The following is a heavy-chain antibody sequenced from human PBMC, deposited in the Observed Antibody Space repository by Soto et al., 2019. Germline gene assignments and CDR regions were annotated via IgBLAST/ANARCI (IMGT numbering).Heavy chain of an antibody. CDR2: VYYSGTT. J-gene: IGHJ5*02. CDR3: ARVRDWFDP. V-gene: IGHV4-61*01. Sequence: SETLSLTCPVSGGSVNNKTYYWSWIRQPPGMRLEWIGYVYYSGTTNYNPSLKSRVTISVDTSKNQFSLRLTSVTAADTAVYYCARVRDWFDPWGEGTLVTVSS. CDR1: GGSVNNKTYY.